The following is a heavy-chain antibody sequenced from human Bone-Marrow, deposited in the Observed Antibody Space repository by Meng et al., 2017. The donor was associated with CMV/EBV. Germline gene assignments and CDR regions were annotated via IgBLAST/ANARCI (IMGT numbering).Heavy chain of an antibody. J-gene: IGHJ6*02. V-gene: IGHV4-59*08. CDR2: IYYSGST. CDR3: ARHIGGLGYYYGMDV. CDR1: GGSIIGYY. Sequence: SETLSLTCTVSGGSIIGYYWSWVRQSPGKGLEWIAYIYYSGSTNYNPSLKSRVTISVDTSKNQFSLKLSSVTAADTAVYYCARHIGGLGYYYGMDVWGQGTTVTVSS. D-gene: IGHD3-16*01.